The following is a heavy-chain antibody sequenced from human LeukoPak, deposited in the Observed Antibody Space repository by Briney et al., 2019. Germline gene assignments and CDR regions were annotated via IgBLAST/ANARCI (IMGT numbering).Heavy chain of an antibody. J-gene: IGHJ3*02. D-gene: IGHD3-22*01. CDR2: ISSSSSTI. V-gene: IGHV3-48*01. CDR1: GFTFSSYS. Sequence: GGSLRLSCAASGFTFSSYSMNWVRQAPGKGLEWVSYISSSSSTIYYADSVKGRFTISRDNAKNSLYLQMNSLRAEDTAVYYCARDLATYYYHSSGFDAFDIWGQGTMVTVSS. CDR3: ARDLATYYYHSSGFDAFDI.